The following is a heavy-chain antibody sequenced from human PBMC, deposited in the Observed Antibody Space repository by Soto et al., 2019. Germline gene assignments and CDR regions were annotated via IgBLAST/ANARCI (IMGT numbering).Heavy chain of an antibody. D-gene: IGHD5-12*01. CDR1: GGTFSSYA. CDR3: AGGGDGYNYYY. V-gene: IGHV1-69*13. CDR2: IIPIFGTA. J-gene: IGHJ4*02. Sequence: ASVKVSCKASGGTFSSYAISWVRQAPGQGLEWMGGIIPIFGTANYAQKFQGRVTITADESTSTAYMELSSRRSEDTAVYYCAGGGDGYNYYYWGQGTLVTVSS.